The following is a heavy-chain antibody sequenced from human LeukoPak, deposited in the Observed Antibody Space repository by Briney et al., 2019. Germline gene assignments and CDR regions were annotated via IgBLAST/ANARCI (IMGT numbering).Heavy chain of an antibody. CDR1: GFPFSSYE. CDR2: ISSSGSTI. D-gene: IGHD3-10*01. V-gene: IGHV3-48*03. Sequence: PGGSLRLSCAASGFPFSSYEMNWVRQAPGKGLEWVSYISSSGSTIYYADSVKGRFTISRDNAKNSLYLQMNSLRAEDTAVYYCASSTPLTSFNYWGQGTLVTVSS. CDR3: ASSTPLTSFNY. J-gene: IGHJ4*02.